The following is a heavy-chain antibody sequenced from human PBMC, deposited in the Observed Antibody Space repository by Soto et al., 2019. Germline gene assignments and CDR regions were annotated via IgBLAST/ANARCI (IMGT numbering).Heavy chain of an antibody. V-gene: IGHV5-51*01. CDR3: ARSYCGGDCYSRYYGMDV. D-gene: IGHD2-21*02. CDR2: IYPGDSDT. Sequence: GESLKISCKGSGYSFTSYWIGWVRQMPGKGLEWMGIIYPGDSDTRYSPSFQGQVTISADKSISTAYLQWSSLKASDTAMYYRARSYCGGDCYSRYYGMDVWGQGTTVTVSS. J-gene: IGHJ6*02. CDR1: GYSFTSYW.